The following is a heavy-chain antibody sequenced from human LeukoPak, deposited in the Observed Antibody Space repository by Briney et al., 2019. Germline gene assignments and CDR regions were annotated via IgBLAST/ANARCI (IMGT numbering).Heavy chain of an antibody. CDR1: GFTLTRYA. V-gene: IGHV1-3*01. Sequence: ASVKISCKTSGFTLTRYAMHWVRQAPGQRLEWMGWINAGDGSTKYSQQFQGRVTITRDTSASTAYMELSSLRSEDTAVFYCARNLVGKTDFDYWGQGTLVTVSS. CDR3: ARNLVGKTDFDY. J-gene: IGHJ4*02. CDR2: INAGDGST.